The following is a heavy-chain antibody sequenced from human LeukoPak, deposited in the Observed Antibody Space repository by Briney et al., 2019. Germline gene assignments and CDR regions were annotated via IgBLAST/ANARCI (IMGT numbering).Heavy chain of an antibody. CDR2: INHSGST. CDR1: SGSFSGYY. Sequence: SETLSPTCAVYSGSFSGYYWSWIRQPPGKGLEWIGEINHSGSTNYNPSLKSRVTISVDTSKNQFSLKLSSVTAADTAVYYCARGAYYYGSGSYLPYYFDYWGQGTLVTVSS. D-gene: IGHD3-10*01. J-gene: IGHJ4*02. V-gene: IGHV4-34*01. CDR3: ARGAYYYGSGSYLPYYFDY.